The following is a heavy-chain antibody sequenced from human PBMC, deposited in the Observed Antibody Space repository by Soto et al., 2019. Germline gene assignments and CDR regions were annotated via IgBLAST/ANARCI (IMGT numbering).Heavy chain of an antibody. J-gene: IGHJ4*02. CDR3: AREPEGIAAALDY. D-gene: IGHD6-13*01. V-gene: IGHV3-23*01. Sequence: GGSLRLSCAGSGFTLTRSAVSWVRQAPGKGLEWVSGISAGGGGTYYADSVKGRFTISRDVAKNTVYLQMNGLRVEDTAVYYCAREPEGIAAALDYWGRGTLVTVSS. CDR2: ISAGGGGT. CDR1: GFTLTRSA.